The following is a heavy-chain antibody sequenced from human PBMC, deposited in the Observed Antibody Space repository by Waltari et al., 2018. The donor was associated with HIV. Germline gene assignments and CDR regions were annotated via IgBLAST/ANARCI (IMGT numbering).Heavy chain of an antibody. CDR1: GYTFTGYY. V-gene: IGHV1-2*02. D-gene: IGHD3-22*01. CDR3: ARGRPESMIVVVITYFDY. CDR2: INPNSGGT. J-gene: IGHJ4*02. Sequence: QVQLVQSGAEVKKPGASVKVSCKASGYTFTGYYMHWVRQAPGPGVEWMGWINPNSGGTNYAQKFQGRVTMTRDTSISTAYMELSRLRSDDTAVYYCARGRPESMIVVVITYFDYWGQGTLVTVSS.